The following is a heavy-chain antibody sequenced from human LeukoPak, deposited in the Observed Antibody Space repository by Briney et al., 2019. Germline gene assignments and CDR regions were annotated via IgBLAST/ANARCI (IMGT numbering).Heavy chain of an antibody. D-gene: IGHD5-18*01. V-gene: IGHV4-30-4*01. CDR2: IYYSGST. Sequence: SETLSLTCTVSGGSISSGDYYWSWIRQPPGKGLEWIGYIYYSGSTYYNPSLKSRVTISVDTSKNQFSLKLSSVTAADTAVYYCARYLRIQPHNWFDPWGRGTLVTVSS. CDR1: GGSISSGDYY. CDR3: ARYLRIQPHNWFDP. J-gene: IGHJ5*02.